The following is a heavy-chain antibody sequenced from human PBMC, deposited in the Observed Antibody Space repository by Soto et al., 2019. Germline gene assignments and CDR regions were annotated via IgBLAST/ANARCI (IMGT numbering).Heavy chain of an antibody. J-gene: IGHJ6*02. Sequence: GGSLRLSCAASGFTFDDYAMHCVRQAPGKGLEWVSGISWNSGSIGYADSVKGRFTISRDNAKNSLYLQMNSLRAEDTALYYCAKERGSGSYWESHGYYYYYGMDVWGQGTTVTVSS. CDR3: AKERGSGSYWESHGYYYYYGMDV. D-gene: IGHD3-10*01. CDR1: GFTFDDYA. CDR2: ISWNSGSI. V-gene: IGHV3-9*01.